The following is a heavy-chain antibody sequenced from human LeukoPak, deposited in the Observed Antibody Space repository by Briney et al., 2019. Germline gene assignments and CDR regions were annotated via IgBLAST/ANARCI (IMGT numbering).Heavy chain of an antibody. D-gene: IGHD5-12*01. V-gene: IGHV3-43D*03. Sequence: GGSLRLSYAAAGFTFDDYAMPWVRKVPGKALEWVSLISWDGGTTYYADSVKGRFIISRDNSKNSLNLQMNSLRAEDTALYYCAKGHIIGGYTAYGFWGQGTLVTVSS. CDR2: ISWDGGTT. J-gene: IGHJ4*02. CDR1: GFTFDDYA. CDR3: AKGHIIGGYTAYGF.